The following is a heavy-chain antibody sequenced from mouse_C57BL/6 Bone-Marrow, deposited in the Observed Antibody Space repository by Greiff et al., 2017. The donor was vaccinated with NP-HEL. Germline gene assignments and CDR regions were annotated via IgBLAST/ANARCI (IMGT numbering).Heavy chain of an antibody. Sequence: EVQLQQSGAELVRPGASVKLSCTASGFNIKDDYMHWVKQRPEQGLEWIGGIDPENGDTEYASKFQGKATITADTSSNTAYLQLSSLTSEDTAVYYCTTRIPWFAYWGQGTLVTVSA. J-gene: IGHJ3*01. CDR3: TTRIPWFAY. CDR1: GFNIKDDY. V-gene: IGHV14-4*01. CDR2: IDPENGDT.